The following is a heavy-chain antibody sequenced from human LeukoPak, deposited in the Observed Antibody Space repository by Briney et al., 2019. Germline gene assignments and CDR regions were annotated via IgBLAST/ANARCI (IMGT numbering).Heavy chain of an antibody. V-gene: IGHV4-59*01. CDR2: IYYSGST. CDR3: ARAAYSGSYRSDY. D-gene: IGHD1-26*01. Sequence: SETLSLTCAVYGGSFSGYYWSWIRQPPGKGLEWIGYIYYSGSTNYNPSLKSRVTISVDTSKNQFSLKLSSVTAADTAVYYCARAAYSGSYRSDYWGQGTLVTVSS. J-gene: IGHJ4*02. CDR1: GGSFSGYY.